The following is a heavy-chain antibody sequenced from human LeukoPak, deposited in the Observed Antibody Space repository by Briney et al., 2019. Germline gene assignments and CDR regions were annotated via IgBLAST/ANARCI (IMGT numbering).Heavy chain of an antibody. Sequence: PSETLSLTCTVSGDSISSYYWSWIRQPPAKGLEWIGYIYYSGSTNYNPSLKSRVTISVDTSNNQFSLKLSSVTAADTAVYYCARGTCGYGEVSAFDIWGQGTMVTVSS. CDR1: GDSISSYY. CDR2: IYYSGST. V-gene: IGHV4-59*01. J-gene: IGHJ3*02. CDR3: ARGTCGYGEVSAFDI. D-gene: IGHD4-17*01.